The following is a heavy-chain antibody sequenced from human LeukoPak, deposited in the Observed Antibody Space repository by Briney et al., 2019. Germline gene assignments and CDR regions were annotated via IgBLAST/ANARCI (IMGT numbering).Heavy chain of an antibody. D-gene: IGHD5-18*01. CDR2: INSDGSST. CDR3: ARGYNYGPYYFDY. Sequence: GGSLRLSCAASGFTFSSYWMHWVRHAPGKGLVWVSRINSDGSSTNYADSVKGRFTISRDNAKNTLYLQLNSLRAEDTAVYYCARGYNYGPYYFDYWGQGTLV. V-gene: IGHV3-74*01. CDR1: GFTFSSYW. J-gene: IGHJ4*02.